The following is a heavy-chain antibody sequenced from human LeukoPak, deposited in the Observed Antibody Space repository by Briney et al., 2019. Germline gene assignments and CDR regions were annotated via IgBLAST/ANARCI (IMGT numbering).Heavy chain of an antibody. J-gene: IGHJ4*02. CDR1: GFTFSSYS. D-gene: IGHD6-6*01. Sequence: PGGSLRLSCAASGFTFSSYSMNWVRQAPGKGLEWASSISSSSSYIYYADSVKGRFTISRDNAKNSLYLQTNSLRAEDTAVYYCARDPYSSSSAVGDYWGQGTLVTVSS. CDR2: ISSSSSYI. V-gene: IGHV3-21*01. CDR3: ARDPYSSSSAVGDY.